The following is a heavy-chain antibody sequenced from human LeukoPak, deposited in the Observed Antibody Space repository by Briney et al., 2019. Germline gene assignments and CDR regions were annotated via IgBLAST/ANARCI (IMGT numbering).Heavy chain of an antibody. D-gene: IGHD6-13*01. Sequence: GESLKISCKGSGYSFTSYWIGWVRQVPGKGLEWMGIIYPGDSDTRYSPSFQGQVTISADKSISTAYLQWSSLKASDTAMYYCARHRSSSWYGRDFDYWGQGTLVTVSS. CDR3: ARHRSSSWYGRDFDY. CDR1: GYSFTSYW. CDR2: IYPGDSDT. J-gene: IGHJ4*02. V-gene: IGHV5-51*01.